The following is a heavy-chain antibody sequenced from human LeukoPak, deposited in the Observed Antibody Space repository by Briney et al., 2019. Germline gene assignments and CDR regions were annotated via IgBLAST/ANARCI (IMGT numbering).Heavy chain of an antibody. V-gene: IGHV4-31*03. CDR1: GGSISSGGYY. CDR3: ASSMVRGYCFDY. Sequence: SETLSLTCTVSGGSISSGGYYWSWIRQHPGKGLEWIGYIYYSGSTYYNPSLKSRVTISVDTSKNQFSLKLSSVTAADTAVYYCASSMVRGYCFDYWGQGTLVTVSS. CDR2: IYYSGST. D-gene: IGHD3-10*01. J-gene: IGHJ4*02.